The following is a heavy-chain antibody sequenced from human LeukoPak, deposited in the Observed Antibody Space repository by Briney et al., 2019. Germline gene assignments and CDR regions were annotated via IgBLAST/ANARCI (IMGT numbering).Heavy chain of an antibody. V-gene: IGHV1-18*01. CDR1: GYTFTSYG. CDR3: ARDLPEILFGHYGSAEVDY. D-gene: IGHD3-10*01. Sequence: ASVKVSCKASGYTFTSYGISWVRQAPGQGLEWMGWISAYNGNTNYAQKLQGRVTMTTDTSTSTAYMELRSLRSDDTAVYYCARDLPEILFGHYGSAEVDYWGQGTLVTVSS. CDR2: ISAYNGNT. J-gene: IGHJ4*02.